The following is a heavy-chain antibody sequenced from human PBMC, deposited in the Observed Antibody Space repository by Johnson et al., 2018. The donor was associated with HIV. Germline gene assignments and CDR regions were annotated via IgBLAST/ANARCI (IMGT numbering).Heavy chain of an antibody. J-gene: IGHJ3*02. V-gene: IGHV3-15*01. Sequence: VQLVESGGGLVKPGGSLRLSCAASGFTFSNAWMSWVRQAPGKGLEWVGRIKSKTDGGTTDYAAPVKGRFTISRDDSKNTQYLQMNSLRTEDTAVYYCAKDVGNYWPDAFDIWGQGTMVTISS. CDR2: IKSKTDGGTT. D-gene: IGHD3-22*01. CDR3: AKDVGNYWPDAFDI. CDR1: GFTFSNAW.